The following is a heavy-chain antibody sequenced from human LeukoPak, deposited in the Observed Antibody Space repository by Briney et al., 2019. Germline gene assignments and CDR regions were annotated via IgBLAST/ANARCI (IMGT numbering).Heavy chain of an antibody. Sequence: SETLSLTCTVSGGSISSYYWSWIRQPPGKGLEWIGYIYYSGSTNYNPSLKSRVTISVDTSKNQFSLKVTSVTAADAAVYYCARAGFYASVNQYYYYYYMDVWGTGTTVTVSS. CDR2: IYYSGST. CDR3: ARAGFYASVNQYYYYYYMDV. V-gene: IGHV4-59*01. D-gene: IGHD2/OR15-2a*01. J-gene: IGHJ6*03. CDR1: GGSISSYY.